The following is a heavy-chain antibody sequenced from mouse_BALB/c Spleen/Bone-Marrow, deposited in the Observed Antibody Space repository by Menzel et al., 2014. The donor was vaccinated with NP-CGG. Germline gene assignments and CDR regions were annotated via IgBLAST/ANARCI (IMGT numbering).Heavy chain of an antibody. CDR2: TYPASGNT. CDR1: GYTFTSYW. V-gene: IGHV1S22*01. Sequence: LQQSGSELVRSGASVKLSCKASGYTFTSYWIYWWKQMHGQGLEWIGNTYPASGNTNFGSKFTSKATVTVDTSSSTDSMKLSKETFEGSELYYYRPYDYVMEYWGQRTSVTVSS. J-gene: IGHJ4*01. CDR3: RPYDYVMEY.